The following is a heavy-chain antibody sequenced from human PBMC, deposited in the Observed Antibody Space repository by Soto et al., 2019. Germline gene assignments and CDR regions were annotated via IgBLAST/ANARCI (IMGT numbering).Heavy chain of an antibody. CDR2: ISGSGGST. CDR3: AKDGSMRDYYYYGMDV. V-gene: IGHV3-23*01. D-gene: IGHD2-2*03. J-gene: IGHJ6*02. Sequence: GGSLRLSCAASGFTFSSYAMSWVRQAPGKGLEWVSAISGSGGSTYYADSVKGRFTISRDNSKNTLYLQMNSLRAEDTAVYYCAKDGSMRDYYYYGMDVWGQGPKVTVYS. CDR1: GFTFSSYA.